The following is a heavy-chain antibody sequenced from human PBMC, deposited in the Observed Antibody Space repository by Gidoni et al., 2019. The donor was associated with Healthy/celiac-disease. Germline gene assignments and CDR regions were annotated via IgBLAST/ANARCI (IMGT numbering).Heavy chain of an antibody. CDR2: MNPNSGNT. J-gene: IGHJ6*02. CDR3: ARGETLVVVAATAGYYYGMDV. CDR1: GYTFTSYD. V-gene: IGHV1-8*01. Sequence: GQSGAEVKKPGASVKVSCKASGYTFTSYDINWVRQATGQGLEWMGWMNPNSGNTGYAQKFQGRVTMTRNTSISTAYMELSSLRSEDTAVYYCARGETLVVVAATAGYYYGMDVWGQGTTVTVSS. D-gene: IGHD2-15*01.